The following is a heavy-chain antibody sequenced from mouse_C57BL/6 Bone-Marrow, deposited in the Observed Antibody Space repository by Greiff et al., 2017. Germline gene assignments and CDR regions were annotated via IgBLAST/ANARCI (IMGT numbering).Heavy chain of an antibody. CDR2: IDPENGDT. CDR3: TTIYYGNYWFAY. J-gene: IGHJ3*01. Sequence: EVKLQESGAELVRPGASVKLSCTASGFNIKDDYMHWVKQRPEQGLEWIGWIDPENGDTEYASKFQGKATITADTSSNTAYLQLSSLTSEDTAVYYCTTIYYGNYWFAYWGQGTLVTVSA. V-gene: IGHV14-4*01. CDR1: GFNIKDDY. D-gene: IGHD2-1*01.